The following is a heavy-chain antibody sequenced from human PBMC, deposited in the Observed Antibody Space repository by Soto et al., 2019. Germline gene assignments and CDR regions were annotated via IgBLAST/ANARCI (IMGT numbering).Heavy chain of an antibody. D-gene: IGHD3-3*01. CDR1: GGSISSGGYY. V-gene: IGHV4-31*03. CDR2: IYYSGST. J-gene: IGHJ4*02. CDR3: ARDPDFWSGPPD. Sequence: SETLSLTCTVSGGSISSGGYYWSWIRQHPGKGLEWIGYIYYSGSTYYNPSLKSRVTISVDTSKNQFSLKLSSVTAADTAVYYCARDPDFWSGPPDWGQGTLVTVSS.